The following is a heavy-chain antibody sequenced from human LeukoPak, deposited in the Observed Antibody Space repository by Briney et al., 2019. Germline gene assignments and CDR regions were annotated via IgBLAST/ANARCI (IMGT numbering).Heavy chain of an antibody. CDR2: IYYSGST. D-gene: IGHD3-9*01. CDR1: GGSFSGYY. V-gene: IGHV4-39*01. Sequence: PSETLSLTCAVYGGSFSGYYWGWIHQPPGKGLEWIGSIYYSGSTYYNPSLKSRVTISVDTSENQFSLKLSSVTAADTAVYYCARRRSEYDILTGPHPPNVFDIWGQGTMVTVSS. CDR3: ARRRSEYDILTGPHPPNVFDI. J-gene: IGHJ3*02.